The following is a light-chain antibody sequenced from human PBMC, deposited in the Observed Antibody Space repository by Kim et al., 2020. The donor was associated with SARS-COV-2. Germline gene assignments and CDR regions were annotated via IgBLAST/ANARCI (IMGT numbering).Light chain of an antibody. Sequence: AFVGDRVTITCRASQDIRNDLGWYQHTLGQAPEVLIYGASSLQSGVPSRFIGSGSGTDFTLTISSLQPEDFATYYCLQDYSYPRTFGQGTKVDIK. CDR1: QDIRND. CDR3: LQDYSYPRT. J-gene: IGKJ1*01. V-gene: IGKV1-6*01. CDR2: GAS.